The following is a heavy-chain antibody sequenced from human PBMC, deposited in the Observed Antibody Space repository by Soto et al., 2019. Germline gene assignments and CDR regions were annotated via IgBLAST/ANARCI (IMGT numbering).Heavy chain of an antibody. J-gene: IGHJ6*03. D-gene: IGHD1-7*01. CDR1: GFTFSSYW. CDR3: ARSMNNWNYGPSGYYYYMDV. Sequence: HPGGSLRLSCAASGFTFSSYWMSWVRQAPGKGLEWVANIKQDGSEKYYVDSVKGRFTISRDNAKNSLYLQMNSLRAEDTAVYYCARSMNNWNYGPSGYYYYMDVWGKGTTVTVSS. V-gene: IGHV3-7*01. CDR2: IKQDGSEK.